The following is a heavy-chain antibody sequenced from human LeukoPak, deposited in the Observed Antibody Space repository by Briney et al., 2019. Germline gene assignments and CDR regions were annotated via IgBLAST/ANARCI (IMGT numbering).Heavy chain of an antibody. CDR2: IRHDGSNE. Sequence: QPGRSLRLSCAASGFTFSSYAMHWVRQAPGKGLEWVAFIRHDGSNEYYADSVKGRFTISRDKSKNTLSLQMNGLRVEDTAVYYCAKVMPPGRIRFYSYYMDVWGKGTTVTVS. CDR1: GFTFSSYA. J-gene: IGHJ6*03. CDR3: AKVMPPGRIRFYSYYMDV. V-gene: IGHV3-30*04. D-gene: IGHD2-15*01.